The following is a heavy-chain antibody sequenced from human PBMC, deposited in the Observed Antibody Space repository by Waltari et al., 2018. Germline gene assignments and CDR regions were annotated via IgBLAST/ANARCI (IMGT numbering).Heavy chain of an antibody. D-gene: IGHD2-2*01. J-gene: IGHJ4*02. Sequence: QVQLVESGGGVVQPGRSLRLSCAASGFTFRSSGMHWVRQAPGKGLEWGAFRWYEGSNKYYADSVKGRFTIARDNSKNTLYLQMNSLRAEDTAVYYCARELVAARYFDYWGQGTLVTVSS. CDR3: ARELVAARYFDY. V-gene: IGHV3-33*01. CDR1: GFTFRSSG. CDR2: RWYEGSNK.